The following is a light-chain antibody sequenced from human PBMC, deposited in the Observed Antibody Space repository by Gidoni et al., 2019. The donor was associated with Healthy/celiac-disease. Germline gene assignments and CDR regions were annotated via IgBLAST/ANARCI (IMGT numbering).Light chain of an antibody. Sequence: DIQMTQSPSTLSASVGDRVTITCRASQSISSWLAWYQQKPGKAPKLLIYKASSLASGVPSRFSGSGSGTEFTLTISSLQPDDFATYYCQQYNSYSWTFGQXTKVEIK. CDR3: QQYNSYSWT. J-gene: IGKJ1*01. CDR1: QSISSW. V-gene: IGKV1-5*03. CDR2: KAS.